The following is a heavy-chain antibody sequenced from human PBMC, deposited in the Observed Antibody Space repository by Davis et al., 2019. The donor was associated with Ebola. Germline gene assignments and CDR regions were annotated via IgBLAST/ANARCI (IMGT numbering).Heavy chain of an antibody. CDR2: ISGVSSTI. CDR3: ARHRSGWYGTSFDY. Sequence: GESLKISCVASGFTFSYYSMNWVRQAPGKGLEWVSYISGVSSTIHYADPVKGRFTISRDNAKDSLYLQMNSLRDEDTAVYYCARHRSGWYGTSFDYWGQGTLVTVSS. J-gene: IGHJ4*02. D-gene: IGHD6-19*01. V-gene: IGHV3-48*02. CDR1: GFTFSYYS.